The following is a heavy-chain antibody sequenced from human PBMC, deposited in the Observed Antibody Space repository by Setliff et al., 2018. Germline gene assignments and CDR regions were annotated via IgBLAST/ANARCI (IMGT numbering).Heavy chain of an antibody. D-gene: IGHD4-17*01. V-gene: IGHV4-39*07. CDR3: ARSPPYGGHRVFDL. Sequence: SETLSLTCTVSGGSISSSSYYWGWIRQPPGKGLEWIGSIYYSGTTYYNPSLKSRVMISVDTSKNQFSLKLTSVSAADTAVYYCARSPPYGGHRVFDLWGQGTMVTVSS. J-gene: IGHJ3*01. CDR2: IYYSGTT. CDR1: GGSISSSSYY.